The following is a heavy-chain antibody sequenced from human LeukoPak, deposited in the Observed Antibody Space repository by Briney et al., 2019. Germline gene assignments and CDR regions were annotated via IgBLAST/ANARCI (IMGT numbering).Heavy chain of an antibody. CDR3: TTATMVRGLRGYFDS. V-gene: IGHV3-15*01. D-gene: IGHD3-10*01. CDR1: GITFNNAW. Sequence: GGSLRLSCVASGITFNNAWMAWVRQAPGKGLEWVGRLKGNTDGGTTDYAAPVKGRFTISRDDSKNTLYLQMNSLQIEDTAMYYCTTATMVRGLRGYFDSWGQGTLVTVSS. J-gene: IGHJ4*02. CDR2: LKGNTDGGTT.